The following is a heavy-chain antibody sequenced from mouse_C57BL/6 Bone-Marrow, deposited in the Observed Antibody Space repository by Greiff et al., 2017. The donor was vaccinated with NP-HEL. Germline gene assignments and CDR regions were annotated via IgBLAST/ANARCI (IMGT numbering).Heavy chain of an antibody. CDR2: INSDGGST. Sequence: EVKVEESGGGLVQPGESLKLSCESNEYEFPSHDMSWVRKTPEKRLELVAAINSDGGSTYYPDTMERRVIISRDNTKKTLYLQMSSLRSEDTAWYYCARSMITTGFAYWGQGTLVTVSA. D-gene: IGHD2-4*01. J-gene: IGHJ3*01. V-gene: IGHV5-2*03. CDR1: EYEFPSHD. CDR3: ARSMITTGFAY.